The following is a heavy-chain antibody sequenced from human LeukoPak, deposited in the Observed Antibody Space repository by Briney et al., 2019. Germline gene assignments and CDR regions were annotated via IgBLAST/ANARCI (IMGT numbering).Heavy chain of an antibody. CDR3: ARDGTHCSGGSCFDY. CDR2: IIPIFGTA. Sequence: SVKVSCKASGGTSSSYAISWVRQPPGRGLEWMGGIIPIFGTANYAQKFQGRVTITADESTSTAYMELSSLRSEDTAVYYCARDGTHCSGGSCFDYWGQGTLVTVSS. V-gene: IGHV1-69*13. J-gene: IGHJ4*02. CDR1: GGTSSSYA. D-gene: IGHD2-15*01.